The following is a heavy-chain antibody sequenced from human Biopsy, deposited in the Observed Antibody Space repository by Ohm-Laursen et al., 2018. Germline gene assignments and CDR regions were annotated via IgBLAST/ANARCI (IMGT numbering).Heavy chain of an antibody. V-gene: IGHV3-23*01. D-gene: IGHD4-17*01. CDR1: GFAFRNYD. J-gene: IGHJ4*02. Sequence: SLRLSCAASGFAFRNYDLTWIRQAPGKGLEWVASLAFSSGRTYYVDSVKGQFTISRDDSQNTLYLQMDSLRVADTAVYHCAKYQLPATATSILDYWGQGALVTVSS. CDR2: LAFSSGRT. CDR3: AKYQLPATATSILDY.